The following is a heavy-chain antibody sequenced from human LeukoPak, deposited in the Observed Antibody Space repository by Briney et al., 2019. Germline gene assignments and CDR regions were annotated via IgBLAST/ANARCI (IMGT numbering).Heavy chain of an antibody. D-gene: IGHD3-22*01. CDR2: MNPNSGNT. Sequence: ASVKVSCKASGYTFTSYDINWVRQATGQGLEWMGWMNPNSGNTGYAQKFQGRVTMTRNTSISTAYMELSSLRSEDTAVYYCARMRIVGGGDYFDYWGQGTLVTVSS. J-gene: IGHJ4*02. V-gene: IGHV1-8*01. CDR1: GYTFTSYD. CDR3: ARMRIVGGGDYFDY.